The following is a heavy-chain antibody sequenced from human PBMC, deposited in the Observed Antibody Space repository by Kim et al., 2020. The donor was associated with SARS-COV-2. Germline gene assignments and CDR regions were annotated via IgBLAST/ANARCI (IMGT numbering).Heavy chain of an antibody. Sequence: GGSLRLSCAASGFTFSSYAMSWVRQAPGKGLEWVSAISGSGGSTYYADSVKGRFTISRDNSKNTLYLQMNSLRAEDTAVYYCAKDFPLDYGDYAYYYYGMDVWGQGTTVTVSS. CDR1: GFTFSSYA. D-gene: IGHD4-17*01. J-gene: IGHJ6*02. CDR3: AKDFPLDYGDYAYYYYGMDV. V-gene: IGHV3-23*01. CDR2: ISGSGGST.